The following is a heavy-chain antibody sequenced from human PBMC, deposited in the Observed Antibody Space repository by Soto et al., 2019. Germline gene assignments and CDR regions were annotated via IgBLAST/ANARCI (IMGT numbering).Heavy chain of an antibody. V-gene: IGHV2-5*02. CDR1: GFSLSTSGVG. J-gene: IGHJ6*02. Sequence: QITLKESGPTLVKPTQTLTLTCTFSGFSLSTSGVGVGWIRQPPGKALEWLALIYWDDDKRYSPSLKSRLTIPKDTSKNQLVLTMTNMYPVDTATYYCAHSPLWFGELLSRHYGMDVWGQGTTVTVSS. CDR3: AHSPLWFGELLSRHYGMDV. D-gene: IGHD3-10*01. CDR2: IYWDDDK.